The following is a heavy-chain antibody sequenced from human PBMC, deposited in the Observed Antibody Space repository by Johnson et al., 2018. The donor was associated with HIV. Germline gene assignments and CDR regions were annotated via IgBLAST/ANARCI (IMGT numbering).Heavy chain of an antibody. J-gene: IGHJ3*02. CDR2: IRSKAYGGTT. V-gene: IGHV3-15*01. CDR3: TTARVSYDSSGYNAFDI. D-gene: IGHD3-22*01. Sequence: VQLVESGGGLVKPGGSLRLSCAASGFTFSNAWMSWVRQAPGKGLEWVGFIRSKAYGGTTEYAASVKGRFTIPRDDSKKTLYLQMNSLKTEDTAVYYCTTARVSYDSSGYNAFDIWGQGTMVTVSS. CDR1: GFTFSNAW.